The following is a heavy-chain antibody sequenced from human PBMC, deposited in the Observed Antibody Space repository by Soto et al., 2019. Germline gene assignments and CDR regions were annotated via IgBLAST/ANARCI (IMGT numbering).Heavy chain of an antibody. CDR3: TTVRVVATLPDYYGMDV. J-gene: IGHJ6*02. CDR1: GFTFSNAW. V-gene: IGHV3-15*07. D-gene: IGHD5-12*01. Sequence: GGSLRLSCAASGFTFSNAWMNWVRQAPGKGLEWVGRIKSKTDGGTTDYAAPVKGRFTISRDDSKNTLYLQMNSLKTEDTAVYYCTTVRVVATLPDYYGMDVWGQGTTVTVSS. CDR2: IKSKTDGGTT.